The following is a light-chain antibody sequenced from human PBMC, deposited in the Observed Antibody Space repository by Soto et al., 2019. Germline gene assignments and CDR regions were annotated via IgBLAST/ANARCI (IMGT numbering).Light chain of an antibody. CDR2: DAS. CDR1: QSISSW. CDR3: QQYSSYWT. V-gene: IGKV1-5*01. J-gene: IGKJ1*01. Sequence: DIQMTQSPSTLSASLGDRVTITCRASQSISSWLAWYQQKPGKAPKFLIYDASFLESGVPSRFSGSGSGTEFTLTISSLQPDDFATYYCQQYSSYWTFGQGTKVDI.